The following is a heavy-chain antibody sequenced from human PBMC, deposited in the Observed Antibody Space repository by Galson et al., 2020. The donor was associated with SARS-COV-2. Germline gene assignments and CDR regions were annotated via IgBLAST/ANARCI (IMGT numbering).Heavy chain of an antibody. V-gene: IGHV3-30*02. Sequence: GGSLRLSCAASGFRLSSYGMYWVRQAPNKGLEFVAYIRHDGNNKIYADSVKGRFTISRDNSKNTLDLQMTSLRIEDTAVYYCVKRSEYSGPAVWGQGTLVTVSS. D-gene: IGHD5-12*01. CDR1: GFRLSSYG. J-gene: IGHJ4*02. CDR2: IRHDGNNK. CDR3: VKRSEYSGPAV.